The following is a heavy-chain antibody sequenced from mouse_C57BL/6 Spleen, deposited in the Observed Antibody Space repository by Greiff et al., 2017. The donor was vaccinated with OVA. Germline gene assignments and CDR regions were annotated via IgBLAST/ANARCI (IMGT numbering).Heavy chain of an antibody. J-gene: IGHJ2*01. V-gene: IGHV14-2*01. CDR2: IDPEDGEN. Sequence: VQLQQSGAELVKPGASVKLSCTASGFNINDYYMHWVKPRTEQGLEWIGSIDPEDGENKYAPKFQGKATITADTSSNTAYLQLSSLTSESTAVLYCARRDGKVYFDYGGQGTTLTVSS. CDR1: GFNINDYY. D-gene: IGHD2-1*01. CDR3: ARRDGKVYFDY.